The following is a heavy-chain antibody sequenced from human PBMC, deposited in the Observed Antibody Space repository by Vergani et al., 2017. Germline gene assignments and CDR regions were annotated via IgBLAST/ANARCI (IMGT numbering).Heavy chain of an antibody. V-gene: IGHV3-74*03. D-gene: IGHD3-9*01. CDR3: ARARCIETCYMSNWLDS. Sequence: VQLVESGGGVVQPGRSLRLSCVASGFTFSNYSMNWVRQAPGKGLLWVSRIKSDGSITAYADSVKGRFTISRDNAQNTLYLQMNSLRVEDTGVYYCARARCIETCYMSNWLDSWGQGTLVTVSS. CDR1: GFTFSNYS. J-gene: IGHJ5*01. CDR2: IKSDGSIT.